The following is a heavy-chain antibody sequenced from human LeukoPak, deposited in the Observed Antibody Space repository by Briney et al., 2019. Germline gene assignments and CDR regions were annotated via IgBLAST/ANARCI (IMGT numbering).Heavy chain of an antibody. CDR2: INHSGST. Sequence: PSETLSLTCAVYGGSFSGYYWSWIRQPPGKGLEWIGEINHSGSTNYNPSLKSRVTMSVDTSKNQFSLELSSVTAADTALYYCARAQAYCSSTSCYFQAFDIWGQGTMVTVSS. J-gene: IGHJ3*02. CDR1: GGSFSGYY. D-gene: IGHD2-2*01. CDR3: ARAQAYCSSTSCYFQAFDI. V-gene: IGHV4-34*01.